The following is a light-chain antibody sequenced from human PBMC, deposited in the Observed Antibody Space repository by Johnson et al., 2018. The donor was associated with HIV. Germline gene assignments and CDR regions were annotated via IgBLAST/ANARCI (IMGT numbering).Light chain of an antibody. CDR2: DNN. J-gene: IGLJ1*01. CDR3: GTWDSSLSVYV. V-gene: IGLV1-51*01. CDR1: SSNIGNNY. Sequence: QPVLTQPPSVSAAPGQKVTISCSGSSSNIGNNYVSWYQQVPGTAPKLLIYDNNRRPSGIPDRFSGSKSGSSATLGITGLQTGDEADCYCGTWDSSLSVYVFGTGTKVTVL.